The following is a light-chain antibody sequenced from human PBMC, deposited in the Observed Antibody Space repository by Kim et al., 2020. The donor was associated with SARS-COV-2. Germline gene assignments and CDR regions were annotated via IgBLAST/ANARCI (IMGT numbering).Light chain of an antibody. CDR2: GKN. CDR3: NSRDSNDNVV. J-gene: IGLJ2*01. V-gene: IGLV3-19*01. Sequence: VALGQTDRITCQGDSLRSDYATWDQQKPGQAPLLVIYGKNNRPSGIPDRFSGSSSGNTASLTITGTQAGDEADYYCNSRDSNDNVVFGGGTQLTVL. CDR1: SLRSDY.